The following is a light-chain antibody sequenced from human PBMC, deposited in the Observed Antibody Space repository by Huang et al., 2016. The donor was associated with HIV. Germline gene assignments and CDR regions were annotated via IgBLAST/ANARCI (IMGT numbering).Light chain of an antibody. J-gene: IGKJ1*01. CDR1: QIVSSN. CDR2: GAS. Sequence: IVMTQSPATLSVSPGERATLSCRANQIVSSNLAWYQQKPGQAPRLLIYGASTRATGIPTRFSGSGSGTEFTLTISSLQSEDFAVYYCQQYNTWPRTFGQGTKVEIK. V-gene: IGKV3-15*01. CDR3: QQYNTWPRT.